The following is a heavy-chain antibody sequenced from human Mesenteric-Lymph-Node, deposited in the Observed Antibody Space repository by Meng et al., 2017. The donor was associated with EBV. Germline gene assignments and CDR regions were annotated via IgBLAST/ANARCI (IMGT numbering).Heavy chain of an antibody. J-gene: IGHJ4*02. V-gene: IGHV1-18*01. CDR3: ARVDSSGWYGEGVVDY. Sequence: QVQLVQPGAEVKKPGASVKVSCKASGYTFTSYGISWVRQAPGQGLEWMGWNGPYNGDTNYAQKLQGRVTMTTDTSTTTAYMELRSLRSDDTAVYYCARVDSSGWYGEGVVDYWGQGTLVTVSS. CDR1: GYTFTSYG. CDR2: NGPYNGDT. D-gene: IGHD6-19*01.